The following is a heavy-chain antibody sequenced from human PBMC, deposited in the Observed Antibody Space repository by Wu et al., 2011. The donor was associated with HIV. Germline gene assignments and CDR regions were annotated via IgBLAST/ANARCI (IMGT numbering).Heavy chain of an antibody. D-gene: IGHD2-15*01. V-gene: IGHV1-18*01. Sequence: QVQLVQSGAEVKKPGASVKVSCKASGYTFTNYGISWVRQAPGQGLEWMGWISGYNGNTNYVQKLRGRVTMTTDTSTSAAYMELRSLRSDDTAVYYCARPYCSGGSCYFEYFQHWGQGTLVTVSS. CDR1: GYTFTNYG. CDR3: ARPYCSGGSCYFEYFQH. J-gene: IGHJ1*01. CDR2: ISGYNGNT.